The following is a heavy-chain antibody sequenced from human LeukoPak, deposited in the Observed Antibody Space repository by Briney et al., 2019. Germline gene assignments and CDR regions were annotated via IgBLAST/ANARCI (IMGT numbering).Heavy chain of an antibody. D-gene: IGHD5-24*01. Sequence: ASVKVSCKASGYTFTSYDINWVRQATGQGLEWMGWMNPNSGNTGYAQKFQGRVTMTRNTSISTAYMELSSLRSEDTAVYYCARDSERATMEKFDYWGQGTLVTVSS. CDR1: GYTFTSYD. CDR3: ARDSERATMEKFDY. CDR2: MNPNSGNT. J-gene: IGHJ4*02. V-gene: IGHV1-8*01.